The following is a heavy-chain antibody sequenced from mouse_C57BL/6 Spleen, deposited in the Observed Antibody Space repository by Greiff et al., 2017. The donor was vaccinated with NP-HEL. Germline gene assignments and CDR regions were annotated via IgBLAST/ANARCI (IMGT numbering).Heavy chain of an antibody. V-gene: IGHV1-18*01. CDR2: INPNNGGT. Sequence: VQLQQSGPELVKPGASVKIPCKASGYTFTDYNMDWVKQSHGKSLEWIGDINPNNGGTIYNQKFKGKATLTVDKSSSTAYMELRSLTSEDTAVYYCARFFTTVVAKRYWYFDVWGTGTTVTVSS. CDR1: GYTFTDYN. CDR3: ARFFTTVVAKRYWYFDV. D-gene: IGHD1-1*01. J-gene: IGHJ1*03.